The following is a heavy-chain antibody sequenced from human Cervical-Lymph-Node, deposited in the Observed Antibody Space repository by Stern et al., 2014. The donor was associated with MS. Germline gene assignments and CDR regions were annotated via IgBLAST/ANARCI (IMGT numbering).Heavy chain of an antibody. CDR3: ARGFYGLHFDY. V-gene: IGHV4-61*02. Sequence: VQLVESGPGLVKPSQTLSLTCTVSGGSISSGSYYWSWIRQPAGKGLEWIGRIYTSGSTNYNPSLKSRATISVDTSKNQFSLKLSSVTAADTAVYYCARGFYGLHFDYWGQGTLVTVSS. D-gene: IGHD4-17*01. CDR2: IYTSGST. CDR1: GGSISSGSYY. J-gene: IGHJ4*02.